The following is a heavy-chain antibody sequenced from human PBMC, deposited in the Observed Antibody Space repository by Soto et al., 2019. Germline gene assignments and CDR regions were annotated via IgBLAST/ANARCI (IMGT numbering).Heavy chain of an antibody. CDR3: ARHRAVAGLDY. J-gene: IGHJ4*02. CDR2: IYFSGST. Sequence: SETLSLTCDVFGDSVNSDNYYWTWIRQPPGKDLEWIGNIYFSGSTYYNPSLNSRVTLSIDTSKNHFSLKLTSVTAADTAMYYCARHRAVAGLDYWGQGTLGTVS. V-gene: IGHV4-39*01. D-gene: IGHD6-19*01. CDR1: GDSVNSDNYY.